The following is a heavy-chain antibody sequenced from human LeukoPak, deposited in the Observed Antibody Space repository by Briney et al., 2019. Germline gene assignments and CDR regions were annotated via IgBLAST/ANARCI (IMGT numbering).Heavy chain of an antibody. V-gene: IGHV4-59*01. J-gene: IGHJ4*02. CDR2: IYYSGST. Sequence: SETLSLTCTVSGGSISSYYWSWIRQPPGKGLEWIGYIYYSGSTNYNPSLKSRVTISVDTSKNQFSLKLSSVTAADTAVYYCARVVGTTELDYWGQGTLVTVSS. CDR1: GGSISSYY. CDR3: ARVVGTTELDY. D-gene: IGHD5-12*01.